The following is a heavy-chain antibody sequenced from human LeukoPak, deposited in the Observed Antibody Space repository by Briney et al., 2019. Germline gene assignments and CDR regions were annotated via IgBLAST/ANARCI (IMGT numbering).Heavy chain of an antibody. Sequence: PGGSLRLSCAASGFTFSSYSMNWVRQAPGKGLEWVSSISSSSSYIYYADSVKGRFTISRDNAKNSLYLQMNSLRAEDTAVYYCASSSMATITWDYWGQGTLVTVSS. J-gene: IGHJ4*02. V-gene: IGHV3-21*01. CDR3: ASSSMATITWDY. D-gene: IGHD5-24*01. CDR1: GFTFSSYS. CDR2: ISSSSSYI.